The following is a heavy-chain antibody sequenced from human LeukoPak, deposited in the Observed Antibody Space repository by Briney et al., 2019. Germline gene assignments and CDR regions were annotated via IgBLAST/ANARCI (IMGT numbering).Heavy chain of an antibody. D-gene: IGHD4-17*01. V-gene: IGHV3-33*01. CDR1: GSIFSNYA. J-gene: IGHJ4*02. CDR2: IWYDGSNE. Sequence: GGSLILSCAASGSIFSNYAMHWVRQAPGEGLEWVAVIWYDGSNEQYADSVKGRFTISRDNSKNTLYLQMNSLRAEDTALYYCARGLTTSDYWGQGTLVTVSS. CDR3: ARGLTTSDY.